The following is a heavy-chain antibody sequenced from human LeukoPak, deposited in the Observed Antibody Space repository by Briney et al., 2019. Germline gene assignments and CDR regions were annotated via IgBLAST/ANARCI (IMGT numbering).Heavy chain of an antibody. J-gene: IGHJ4*02. D-gene: IGHD4-17*01. CDR2: IYSGGST. CDR3: AAGLGDFPGY. Sequence: GGSLRLSCAAFGFTVSSNYMSWVRQAPGKGLEWVSVIYSGGSTYYADSVKGRFTISRDNSKNTLYLQMNSLRAEDTAVYYCAAGLGDFPGYWGQGTLVTVSS. CDR1: GFTVSSNY. V-gene: IGHV3-66*02.